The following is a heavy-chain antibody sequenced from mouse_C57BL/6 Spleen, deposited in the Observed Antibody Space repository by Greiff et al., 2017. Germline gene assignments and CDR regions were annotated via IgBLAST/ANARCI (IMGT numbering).Heavy chain of an antibody. D-gene: IGHD1-1*01. CDR3: ARHAIYYYGSSYDYAMGY. CDR1: GYTFTEYT. J-gene: IGHJ4*01. CDR2: VYPGSGSI. V-gene: IGHV1-62-2*01. Sequence: VQLQQSGAELVKPGASVKLSCKASGYTFTEYTIHWVKQRPGQGLEWIGWVYPGSGSIKYNEKFKDKATLTADKSSSTVYIELSRLTSEESAVYFCARHAIYYYGSSYDYAMGYWGQGASVTVAS.